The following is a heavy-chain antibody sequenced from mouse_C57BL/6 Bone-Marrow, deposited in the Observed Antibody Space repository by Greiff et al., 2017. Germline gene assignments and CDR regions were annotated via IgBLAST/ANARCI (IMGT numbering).Heavy chain of an antibody. D-gene: IGHD1-1*01. J-gene: IGHJ4*01. CDR2: ISSGSSTI. CDR3: ARITTVVEGAMDY. Sequence: EVQLQESGGGLVKPGGSLKLSCAASGFTFSDYGMHWVRQAPEKGLEWVAYISSGSSTIYYADTVKGRFTISRDNAKNTLFLQMTSLRSEDTAMYYCARITTVVEGAMDYWGQGTSVTVSS. CDR1: GFTFSDYG. V-gene: IGHV5-17*01.